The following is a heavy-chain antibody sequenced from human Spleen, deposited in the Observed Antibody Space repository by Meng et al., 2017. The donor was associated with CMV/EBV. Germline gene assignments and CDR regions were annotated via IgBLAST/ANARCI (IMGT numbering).Heavy chain of an antibody. CDR1: FGNYA. J-gene: IGHJ4*02. CDR2: ISGSGDST. CDR3: AKGQFFYESGGYLILDS. D-gene: IGHD3-22*01. V-gene: IGHV3-23*01. Sequence: FGNYAMTWVRQAPGERLEWVSSISGSGDSTYYADSVKSRLTISRDNSKNTLYLRMDSLRAEDTAVYYCAKGQFFYESGGYLILDSWGQGALVTVSS.